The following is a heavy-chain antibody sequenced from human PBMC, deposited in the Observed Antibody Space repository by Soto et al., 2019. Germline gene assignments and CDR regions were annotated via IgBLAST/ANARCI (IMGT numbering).Heavy chain of an antibody. D-gene: IGHD3-9*01. J-gene: IGHJ6*02. CDR3: AKLGPYYDILTGSPYYYYGMDV. CDR2: ISGSGGST. V-gene: IGHV3-23*01. CDR1: GFTFSSYA. Sequence: GGSLRLSCAASGFTFSSYAMSWVRQAPGKGLEWVSAISGSGGSTYYADSVKGRFTISRDNSKNTLYLQMNSLRAEDTAVYYCAKLGPYYDILTGSPYYYYGMDVWGQGTTVTVSS.